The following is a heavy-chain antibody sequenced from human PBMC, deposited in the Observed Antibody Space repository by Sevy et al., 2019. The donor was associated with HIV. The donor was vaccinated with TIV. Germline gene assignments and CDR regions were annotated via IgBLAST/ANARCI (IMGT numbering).Heavy chain of an antibody. Sequence: GGSLRLSCAASGFTFSDYYMSWIRQAPGKGLEWVSYISSSSSYTNYADSVKGRFTISRDNAKNSLYLQMNSLRAEDTAVYYCARDCRGGATLLDYYYYMDVWGKGTTVTVSS. CDR2: ISSSSSYT. V-gene: IGHV3-11*06. CDR3: ARDCRGGATLLDYYYYMDV. D-gene: IGHD1-26*01. J-gene: IGHJ6*03. CDR1: GFTFSDYY.